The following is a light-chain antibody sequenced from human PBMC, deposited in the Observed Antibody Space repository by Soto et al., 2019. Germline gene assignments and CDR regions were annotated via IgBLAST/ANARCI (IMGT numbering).Light chain of an antibody. CDR1: SSDVGGYNY. CDR2: DVS. V-gene: IGLV2-14*01. CDR3: SSYTSSSALS. Sequence: QSALTQPASVSGSPGQSITISCTETSSDVGGYNYVSWYQQHPGKAPKLIIYDVSNRPSGVSNRFSGSKSGNTASLTISGLQAEDEADYYCSSYTSSSALSFGGGTKLTVL. J-gene: IGLJ2*01.